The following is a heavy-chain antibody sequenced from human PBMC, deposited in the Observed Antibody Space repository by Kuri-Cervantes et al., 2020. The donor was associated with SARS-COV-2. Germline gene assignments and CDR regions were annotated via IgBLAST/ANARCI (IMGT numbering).Heavy chain of an antibody. CDR1: GFTFSSYS. Sequence: GESLKISCAGSGFTFSSYSMNWVRQAPGKGLEWVGRIYSESDAAQYAAPDGGTTDYAAPMKDRFIISRDDSKNTLFLQMNFLQTEDTAVYYCATGPLDYWGHGTLVTVSS. V-gene: IGHV3-15*01. CDR3: ATGPLDY. J-gene: IGHJ4*01. CDR2: IYSESDAAQYAAPDGGTT.